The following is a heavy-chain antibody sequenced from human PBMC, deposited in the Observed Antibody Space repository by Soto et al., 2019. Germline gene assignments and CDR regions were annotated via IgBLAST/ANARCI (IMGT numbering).Heavy chain of an antibody. CDR2: INSDGSST. Sequence: GGSLRLSCAASGFTFSSYWMHWGLQAPWKGLVWVSRINSDGSSTSYADSVKGRFTISRDNAKNTLYLQMNSLRAEDTAVYYCARDLAVDTAIKEIDYWGQGTLVTVSS. CDR3: ARDLAVDTAIKEIDY. CDR1: GFTFSSYW. J-gene: IGHJ4*02. D-gene: IGHD5-18*01. V-gene: IGHV3-74*01.